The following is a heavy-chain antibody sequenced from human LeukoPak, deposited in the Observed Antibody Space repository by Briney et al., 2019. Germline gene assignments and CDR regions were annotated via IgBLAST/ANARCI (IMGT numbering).Heavy chain of an antibody. J-gene: IGHJ6*03. D-gene: IGHD2/OR15-2a*01. CDR3: ASSFQNYYMDV. CDR1: GGSISSSSYY. Sequence: PSETLSLTCTVSGGSISSSSYYWGWIRQPPGKGLEWIGSIYYSGSTYYNPSLKSRVTISVDTSKNQFSLKLSSVTAADTDVYYCASSFQNYYMDVWGKGTTVTVYS. V-gene: IGHV4-39*07. CDR2: IYYSGST.